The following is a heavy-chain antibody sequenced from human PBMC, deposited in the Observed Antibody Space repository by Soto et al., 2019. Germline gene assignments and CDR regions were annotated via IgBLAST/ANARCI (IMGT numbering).Heavy chain of an antibody. CDR3: ARDHDYYGSGSYHY. CDR1: GYTFTSYG. J-gene: IGHJ4*02. Sequence: QVQLVQSGAEVKKPGASVKVSCKASGYTFTSYGISWVRQAPGQGLEWMGWISAYNGNTNYAEKLQGRVTMTTDTSTSTAYMEMRSLRSDDTAVYYCARDHDYYGSGSYHYWGQGTLVTVSS. D-gene: IGHD3-10*01. V-gene: IGHV1-18*01. CDR2: ISAYNGNT.